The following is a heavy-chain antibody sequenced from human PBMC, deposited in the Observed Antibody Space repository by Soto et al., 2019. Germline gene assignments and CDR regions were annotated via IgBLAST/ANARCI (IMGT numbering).Heavy chain of an antibody. CDR3: ARVPYCSSSSCYSYFDS. D-gene: IGHD2-2*01. V-gene: IGHV4-39*06. CDR2: IYYSGST. Sequence: SETLSLTCTVSGGSISSSSYFWGWIRQPPGKGLEWIGSIYYSGSTYYNPSLKSRVTVSVDTSKNTLHLQMNSLRAEDTAVYYCARVPYCSSSSCYSYFDSWGQGTLVTVSS. CDR1: GGSISSSSYF. J-gene: IGHJ4*02.